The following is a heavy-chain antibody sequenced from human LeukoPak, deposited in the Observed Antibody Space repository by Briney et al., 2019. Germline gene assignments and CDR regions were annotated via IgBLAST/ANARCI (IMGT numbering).Heavy chain of an antibody. CDR2: ISGDGGST. CDR3: ASDYYGDYLIHY. CDR1: GFTFDDYA. V-gene: IGHV3-43*02. D-gene: IGHD4-17*01. J-gene: IGHJ4*02. Sequence: PGGSLRLSCAASGFTFDDYAMHWVRQAPGKGLEWVSLISGDGGSTYYADSVKGRFTISRDNSKNSLYLQMNSLRTEDTALYYCASDYYGDYLIHYWGQGTLVSVS.